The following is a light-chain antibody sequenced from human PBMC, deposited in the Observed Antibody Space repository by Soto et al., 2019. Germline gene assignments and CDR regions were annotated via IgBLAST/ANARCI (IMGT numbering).Light chain of an antibody. CDR3: QHYQTLPLT. CDR2: DAS. V-gene: IGKV1-33*01. J-gene: IGKJ4*01. CDR1: QDITNY. Sequence: DIQMTQSPSSLSASVGDRVTITCQASQDITNYLNWYQQKPGGAPRLLTYDASNLETGVPSRFNGSGSGTDFTFTITSLQPGDIATYYCQHYQTLPLTFGGGTKVDIK.